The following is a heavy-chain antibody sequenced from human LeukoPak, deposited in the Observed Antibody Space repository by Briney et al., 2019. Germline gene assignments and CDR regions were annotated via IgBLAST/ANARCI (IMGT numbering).Heavy chain of an antibody. D-gene: IGHD5-18*01. CDR1: GGSFSGYY. Sequence: SETLSLTCAVYGGSFSGYYWSWIRQPPGKGLEWIGEINHSGSTNYNPSLKSRVTISVDTSKNQFSLKLSSVTAADTAVYYCARGPRIQLWLEEVMGAFDIWGQGTMVTVSS. J-gene: IGHJ3*02. CDR2: INHSGST. V-gene: IGHV4-34*01. CDR3: ARGPRIQLWLEEVMGAFDI.